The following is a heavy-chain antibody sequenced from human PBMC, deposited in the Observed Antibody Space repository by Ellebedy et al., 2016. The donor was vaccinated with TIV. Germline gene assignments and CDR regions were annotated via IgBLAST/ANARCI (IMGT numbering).Heavy chain of an antibody. CDR2: ISGNAISP. Sequence: PGGSLRLSCAASGFAFSNYAMSRVRQAPGKGLEWVSAISGNAISPYYANSVKGRFTISRDNSKSTLFLQMNSLRAEDTAVYYCAKGATDYSGGYYYYGLDVWGQGTTVTVSS. CDR1: GFAFSNYA. D-gene: IGHD5-12*01. J-gene: IGHJ6*02. CDR3: AKGATDYSGGYYYYGLDV. V-gene: IGHV3-23*01.